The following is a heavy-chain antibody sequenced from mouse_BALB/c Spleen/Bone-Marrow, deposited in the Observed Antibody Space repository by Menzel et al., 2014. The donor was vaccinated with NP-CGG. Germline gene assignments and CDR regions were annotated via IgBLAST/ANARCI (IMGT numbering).Heavy chain of an antibody. CDR2: FYPGNGNI. V-gene: IGHV1-62-2*01. Sequence: VQLQQSGAELVKPGASVKLSCKASGYTFXDYIIHWVKQRSGQGLEWIGWFYPGNGNIKFSEKFNDKATLTADKSSSTVYMELSRLTSEDSAVYFCARHFYGTSYSDYWGQGTTLTVSS. D-gene: IGHD1-1*01. J-gene: IGHJ2*01. CDR1: GYTFXDYI. CDR3: ARHFYGTSYSDY.